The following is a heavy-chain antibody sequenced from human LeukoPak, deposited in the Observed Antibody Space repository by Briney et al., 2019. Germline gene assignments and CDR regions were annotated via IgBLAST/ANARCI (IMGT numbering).Heavy chain of an antibody. CDR2: MTYDGSKR. J-gene: IGHJ6*03. CDR3: AKNRRIFGRTLQRHYMDV. Sequence: GGSLRLSCAASGFTFSSYGMHWVRQAPGKGLEWVAFMTYDGSKRPYADSVKGRFTISRDSSKNTLYLQMDGLRPEDTAVYYCAKNRRIFGRTLQRHYMDVWGKGTTVAASS. V-gene: IGHV3-30*02. D-gene: IGHD3-3*01. CDR1: GFTFSSYG.